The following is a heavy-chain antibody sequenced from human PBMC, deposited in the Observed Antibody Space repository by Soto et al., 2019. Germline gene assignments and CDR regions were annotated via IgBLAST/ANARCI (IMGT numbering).Heavy chain of an antibody. Sequence: SGPTLVNPTQTLTLTCSFSGFSLSVYGVRVIWFRQPPGETLEWLALIHWNDDKRYSPYLKSRLTITKDTSKNQAVLTLTNLDHLDTGTYFCAHTKDSSGFLTSWGQGILVTVSS. D-gene: IGHD3-22*01. CDR2: IHWNDDK. CDR1: GFSLSVYGVR. CDR3: AHTKDSSGFLTS. J-gene: IGHJ5*02. V-gene: IGHV2-5*01.